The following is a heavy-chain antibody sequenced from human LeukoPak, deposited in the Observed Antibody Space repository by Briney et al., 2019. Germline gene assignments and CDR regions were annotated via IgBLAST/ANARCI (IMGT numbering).Heavy chain of an antibody. J-gene: IGHJ5*01. CDR2: IYYSGST. CDR3: ARVRSYFYGSGSRTHFDS. Sequence: PSETLSLTCTVSGGSFSSSSYYWGWLRPPPGKGLEWIGSIYYSGSTYYNPSLKSRVTISVNPYKNQFSLKLSLMAAAATAVYYCARVRSYFYGSGSRTHFDSWGEGTLVTVSS. V-gene: IGHV4-39*01. CDR1: GGSFSSSSYY. D-gene: IGHD3-10*01.